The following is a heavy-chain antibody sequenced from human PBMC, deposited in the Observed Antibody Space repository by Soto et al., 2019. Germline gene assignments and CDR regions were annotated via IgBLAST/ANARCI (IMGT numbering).Heavy chain of an antibody. J-gene: IGHJ5*01. V-gene: IGHV3-21*01. CDR1: GFTFSSYT. D-gene: IGHD3-10*01. CDR3: ARDILSGGAYPDS. CDR2: ISSGSSYI. Sequence: GGSLRLSCAASGFTFSSYTVNWVRQAPGKGLEWISSISSGSSYIYYAGSVKGRFTISRDNAKNSLFLRMNSLRADDTAVYYCARDILSGGAYPDSWGQGTKVTVSS.